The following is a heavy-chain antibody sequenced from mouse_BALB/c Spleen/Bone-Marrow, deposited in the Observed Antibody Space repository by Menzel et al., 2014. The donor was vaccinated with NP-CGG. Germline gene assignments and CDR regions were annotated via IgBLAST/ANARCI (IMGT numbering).Heavy chain of an antibody. CDR3: ARDCGKYVRFAY. CDR1: GFTFTDYY. J-gene: IGHJ3*01. CDR2: IRNKANGYTT. Sequence: EVKLVESGGGLVQPGGSLRLSCATSGFTFTDYYMSWVRQPPGKALEWLGFIRNKANGYTTEYSASVKGRFTISRDNSQSILYLQMNTLRAEDSATYYCARDCGKYVRFAYWGQGTLVTVSA. V-gene: IGHV7-3*02. D-gene: IGHD2-1*01.